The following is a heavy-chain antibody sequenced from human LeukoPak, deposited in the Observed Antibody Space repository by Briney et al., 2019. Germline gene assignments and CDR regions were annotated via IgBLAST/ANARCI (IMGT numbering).Heavy chain of an antibody. D-gene: IGHD3-10*01. CDR2: IYYSGST. J-gene: IGHJ6*03. CDR1: GGSISSYY. V-gene: IGHV4-59*01. CDR3: ARRFREFDYYYYYYMDV. Sequence: SETLSLTCTVSGGSISSYYWSWIRQPPGKGLEWIGYIYYSGSTNYNPSLKGRVTISVDTSKNQFSLKLSSVTAADTAVYYCARRFREFDYYYYYYMDVWGKGTTVTVSS.